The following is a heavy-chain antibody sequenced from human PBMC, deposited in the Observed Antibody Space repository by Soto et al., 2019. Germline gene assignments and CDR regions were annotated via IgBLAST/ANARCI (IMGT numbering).Heavy chain of an antibody. CDR3: ARDLSQ. J-gene: IGHJ4*02. CDR1: GFSFSSYA. Sequence: DVQLVQSGGGLVQPGGSLRLSCAASGFSFSSYAMHWARQAPGKGLEWISYFNSASTTTFHADSVKGRFTVSRDNAKNSLYLQMSSLRHEDTAVYYCARDLSQWGQGTLVTVSS. CDR2: FNSASTTT. V-gene: IGHV3-48*02.